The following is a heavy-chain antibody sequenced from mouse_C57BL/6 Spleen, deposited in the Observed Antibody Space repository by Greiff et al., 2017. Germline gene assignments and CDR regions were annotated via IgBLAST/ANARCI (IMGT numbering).Heavy chain of an antibody. CDR1: GYSFTGYF. Sequence: VQLKESGPELVKPGDSVKISCKASGYSFTGYFMNWVMQSHGKSLEWIGRIHPYTGDPFYNQKFKGKATWTVDNSSSTALMELRSLTSEDSAVYYCARDYYPYAMDYWGQGTSVTVSS. D-gene: IGHD1-1*01. CDR3: ARDYYPYAMDY. J-gene: IGHJ4*01. CDR2: IHPYTGDP. V-gene: IGHV1-20*01.